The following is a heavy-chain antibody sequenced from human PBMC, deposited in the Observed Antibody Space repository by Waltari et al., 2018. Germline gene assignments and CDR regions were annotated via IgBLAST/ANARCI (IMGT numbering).Heavy chain of an antibody. CDR3: ARENDRGYYNPYFYWYFDL. CDR1: GGALNNDLYY. V-gene: IGHV4-39*07. CDR2: VYHLGTT. Sequence: QLRLQQSGPGLVKPSETLSLTCTVSGGALNNDLYYWAWIRQPPGKGLEWIGSVYHLGTTYDNLSLKSRVTMSLDTSKNQFSLKLNSVTAADTAVYYCARENDRGYYNPYFYWYFDLWGRGTLVTVSS. D-gene: IGHD1-26*01. J-gene: IGHJ2*01.